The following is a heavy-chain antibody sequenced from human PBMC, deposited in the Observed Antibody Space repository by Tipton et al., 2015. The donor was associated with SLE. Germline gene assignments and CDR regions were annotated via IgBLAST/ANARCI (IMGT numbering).Heavy chain of an antibody. CDR3: ARGRTPDAFDI. CDR1: GGSISSSSYY. D-gene: IGHD2-15*01. CDR2: IYYSGST. V-gene: IGHV4-39*01. Sequence: TLSLTYTVSGGSISSSSYYWGWIRQPPGKGLEWIGNIYYSGSTNYNPSLKSRVTMSVDTSKNQFSLKLSSVTAADTAVYYCARGRTPDAFDIWGQGTMVTVSS. J-gene: IGHJ3*02.